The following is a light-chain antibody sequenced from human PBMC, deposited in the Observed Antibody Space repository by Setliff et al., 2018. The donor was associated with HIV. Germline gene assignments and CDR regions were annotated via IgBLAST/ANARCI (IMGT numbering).Light chain of an antibody. CDR3: QSYDNSLSGHV. CDR2: GNS. V-gene: IGLV1-40*01. CDR1: NSNIGAGFD. Sequence: QSALAQPPSVSGAPGQTISLSCTGNNSNIGAGFDVNWYQHLPGAAPKLIVFGNSNRPSGVPGRFSGSSKSNISASLAITGLRTDDEADYYCQSYDNSLSGHVFGTGTKVTVL. J-gene: IGLJ1*01.